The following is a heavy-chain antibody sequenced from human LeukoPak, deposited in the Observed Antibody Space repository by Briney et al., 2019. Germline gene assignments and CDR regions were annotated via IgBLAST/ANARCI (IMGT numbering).Heavy chain of an antibody. Sequence: QTGGSLRLSCAASGFTFSSYAMSWVRQAPGKGLEWVSAISGSGGSTYYEDSVKGRFTISRDNSKNTLYLQMNSLRAEDTAVYYCAKHMGGSYEFLAFDIWGQGTMVTVSS. J-gene: IGHJ3*02. CDR3: AKHMGGSYEFLAFDI. D-gene: IGHD1-26*01. V-gene: IGHV3-23*01. CDR1: GFTFSSYA. CDR2: ISGSGGST.